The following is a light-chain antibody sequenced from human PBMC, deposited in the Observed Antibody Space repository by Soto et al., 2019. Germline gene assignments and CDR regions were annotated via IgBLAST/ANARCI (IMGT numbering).Light chain of an antibody. V-gene: IGKV3-20*01. CDR3: QQYASSPYT. CDR1: QSVSSSY. CDR2: GAS. J-gene: IGKJ2*01. Sequence: EIVLTQSPGTLSLSPGERATLSCRASQSVSSSYLTWYQQKPGQAPRLIIYGASDRATGIPDRFSGSGSGTDFTITISRLEAEDFAVYYCQQYASSPYTFGQGTKLEIK.